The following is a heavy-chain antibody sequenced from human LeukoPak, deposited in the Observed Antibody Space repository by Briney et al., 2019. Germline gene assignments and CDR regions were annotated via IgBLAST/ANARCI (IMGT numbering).Heavy chain of an antibody. CDR3: ARDQSLMVVTAVYYYYYGMDV. J-gene: IGHJ6*02. D-gene: IGHD2-21*02. CDR2: IWYDGSNK. Sequence: GGSLRLSCAASGFTFSSYGMHWVRQAPGKGLEWVAVIWYDGSNKYYADSVKGRFTISRDNSKNTLYLQMNSLRAEDTAVYYCARDQSLMVVTAVYYYYYGMDVWGQGTTVTVSS. V-gene: IGHV3-33*01. CDR1: GFTFSSYG.